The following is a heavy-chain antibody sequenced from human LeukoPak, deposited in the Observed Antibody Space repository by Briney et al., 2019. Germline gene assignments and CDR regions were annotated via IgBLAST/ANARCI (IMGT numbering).Heavy chain of an antibody. Sequence: PGGSLRLSCVASGFTFNNAWMTWARQAPGKGLEWVGRIKSKTDGGTTDYAAPVKGRFTISRDDSKNTLYLQMNSLRTEDTAVYFCTTLLLGTDFDYWGQGTLVTVSS. J-gene: IGHJ4*02. D-gene: IGHD3-16*01. CDR3: TTLLLGTDFDY. V-gene: IGHV3-15*01. CDR1: GFTFNNAW. CDR2: IKSKTDGGTT.